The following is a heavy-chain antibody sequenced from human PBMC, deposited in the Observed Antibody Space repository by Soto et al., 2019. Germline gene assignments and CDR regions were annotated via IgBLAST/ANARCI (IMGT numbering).Heavy chain of an antibody. J-gene: IGHJ5*02. V-gene: IGHV4-31*03. CDR2: IYYSGST. D-gene: IGHD2-2*01. CDR3: ARCRHIVVVPAAMPHNWFDP. CDR1: GGSISSGGYY. Sequence: PSETLSLTCTVSGGSISSGGYYWSWIRQHPGKGLEWIGYIYYSGSTYYNPSLKSRVTISVDTSKNQFSLKLSSVTAADTAVYYCARCRHIVVVPAAMPHNWFDPWGQGTLVTVSS.